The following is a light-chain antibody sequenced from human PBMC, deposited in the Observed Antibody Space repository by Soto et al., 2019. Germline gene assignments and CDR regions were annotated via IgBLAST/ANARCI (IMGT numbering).Light chain of an antibody. Sequence: DIQMTQSPSTLSASVVDRVTITCRASQSISSWLAWYQQKPGKAPKLLIYDASSLESGVPSRLSGSGSGTEFTLTISSLQPDDFATYYCQQYNSYPWTFGQGTKVDIK. J-gene: IGKJ1*01. CDR2: DAS. V-gene: IGKV1-5*01. CDR1: QSISSW. CDR3: QQYNSYPWT.